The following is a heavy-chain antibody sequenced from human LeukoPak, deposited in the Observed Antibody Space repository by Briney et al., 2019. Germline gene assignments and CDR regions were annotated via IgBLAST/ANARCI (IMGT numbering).Heavy chain of an antibody. Sequence: ASVKVSCKASGYTFTSYGISWVRQAPGQGLEWMGWISAYNGNTNYAQKLQGRVTMTTDTSTSTAYMELRSLRSDDTAVYYCARVDYYGSGSYHNWFDPWGQGTLVTVSS. CDR1: GYTFTSYG. J-gene: IGHJ5*02. D-gene: IGHD3-10*01. CDR2: ISAYNGNT. V-gene: IGHV1-18*01. CDR3: ARVDYYGSGSYHNWFDP.